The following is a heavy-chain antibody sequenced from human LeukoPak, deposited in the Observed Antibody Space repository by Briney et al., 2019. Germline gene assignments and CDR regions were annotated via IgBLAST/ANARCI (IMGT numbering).Heavy chain of an antibody. CDR1: GGSISSSNW. D-gene: IGHD3-10*01. CDR2: INHSGST. Sequence: PSGTLSLTCAVSGGSISSSNWWSWVRQPPGQGLEWIGEINHSGSTNYNPSLKSRVTISVDTSKNQFSLKLSSVTAADTAVYYCASRITMVRGVRLGSFDYWGQGTLVTVSS. V-gene: IGHV4-4*02. CDR3: ASRITMVRGVRLGSFDY. J-gene: IGHJ4*02.